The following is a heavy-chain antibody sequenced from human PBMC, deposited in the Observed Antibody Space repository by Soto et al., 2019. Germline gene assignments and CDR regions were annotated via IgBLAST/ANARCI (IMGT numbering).Heavy chain of an antibody. V-gene: IGHV3-33*05. CDR3: AKDYYDSIGYYMRSRGLYGMXV. D-gene: IGHD3-22*01. J-gene: IGHJ6*02. Sequence: GGSLRLSCAASGFTFSSYGMHWVRQAPGKGLEWVAVISYDGSNKYYADSVKGRFTISRDNSKNTLYLQMNSLRAEDTAVYYCAKDYYDSIGYYMRSRGLYGMXVWDQGTTVTVSS. CDR2: ISYDGSNK. CDR1: GFTFSSYG.